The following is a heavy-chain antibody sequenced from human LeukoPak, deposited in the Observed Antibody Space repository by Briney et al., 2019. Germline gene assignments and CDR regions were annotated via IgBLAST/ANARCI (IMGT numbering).Heavy chain of an antibody. CDR1: GFTFSSYA. J-gene: IGHJ4*02. V-gene: IGHV3-30-3*01. Sequence: PGRSLRLSCAASGFTFSSYAMHWVRQAPGKGLEWVAVISYDESNKYYADSVKGRFTISRDNSKNTLYLQMNSLRAEDTAVYYCARDGEAAAGTDEVFDYWGQGTLVTVSS. CDR3: ARDGEAAAGTDEVFDY. CDR2: ISYDESNK. D-gene: IGHD6-13*01.